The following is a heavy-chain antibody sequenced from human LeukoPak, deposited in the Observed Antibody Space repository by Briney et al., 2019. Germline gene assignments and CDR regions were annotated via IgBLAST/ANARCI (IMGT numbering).Heavy chain of an antibody. CDR2: IYSGGST. CDR3: ARDDVTTVTWGAFDI. CDR1: GFTVSSNY. Sequence: GGSLRLSCAASGFTVSSNYMSWVRQAPGKGLEWVSVIYSGGSTYHADSVKGRFTISRDKSKNTLYLQMNSLRAEDTAVYYCARDDVTTVTWGAFDIWGQGTMVTVSS. D-gene: IGHD4-11*01. J-gene: IGHJ3*02. V-gene: IGHV3-53*01.